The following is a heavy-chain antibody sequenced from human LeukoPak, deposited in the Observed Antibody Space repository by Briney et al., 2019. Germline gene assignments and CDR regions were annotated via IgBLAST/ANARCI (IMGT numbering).Heavy chain of an antibody. V-gene: IGHV3-9*01. CDR3: AKGYYYDSSGYYFSGDAFDI. J-gene: IGHJ3*02. CDR2: ISWNSGSI. CDR1: GFTFDDYA. D-gene: IGHD3-22*01. Sequence: GRSLRLSCAASGFTFDDYAMHWVPQAPGKGLEWVSGISWNSGSIGYADSVKGRFTISRDNAKNSLYLQMNSLRAEDTALYYCAKGYYYDSSGYYFSGDAFDIWGQGTMVTVSS.